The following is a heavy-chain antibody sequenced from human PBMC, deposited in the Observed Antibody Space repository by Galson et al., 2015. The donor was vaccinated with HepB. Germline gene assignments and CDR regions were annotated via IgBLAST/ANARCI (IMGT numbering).Heavy chain of an antibody. CDR1: GDSVSRKTAS. V-gene: IGHV6-1*01. J-gene: IGHJ5*02. Sequence: CAISGDSVSRKTASWNWIRQSPSRGLEWLGRTYYRSKWYYDYAVSVKSRITITPDTSKNQFSLQLNSVTPEDTAVYYCASEHGPIASFGFDPWGQGTLVTVSS. CDR2: TYYRSKWYY. D-gene: IGHD5/OR15-5a*01. CDR3: ASEHGPIASFGFDP.